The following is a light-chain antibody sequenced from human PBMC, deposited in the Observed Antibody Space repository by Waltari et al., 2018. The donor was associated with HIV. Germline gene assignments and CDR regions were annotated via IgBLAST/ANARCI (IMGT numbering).Light chain of an antibody. J-gene: IGKJ2*01. CDR2: WAS. CDR1: QSVLYSSNNKNY. CDR3: QQYYRSPPMYT. V-gene: IGKV4-1*01. Sequence: DIVMTQSPDSLAVSLGERATINCKSSQSVLYSSNNKNYLAWYQQKPGQPPKLLIYWASTRESVVPDRCSGSGSGTDFTLTISSLQAEDVAVYYCQQYYRSPPMYTFGQGTKLEIK.